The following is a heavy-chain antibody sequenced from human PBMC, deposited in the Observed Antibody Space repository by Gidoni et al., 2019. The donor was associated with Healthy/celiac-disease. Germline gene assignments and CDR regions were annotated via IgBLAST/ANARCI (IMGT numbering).Heavy chain of an antibody. CDR1: GFTFSSYA. CDR2: ISGSGGST. V-gene: IGHV3-23*01. D-gene: IGHD3-3*01. CDR3: AKGLRFLEWLGYFDY. J-gene: IGHJ4*02. Sequence: EVQLLESGGGVVQPGGSLRLSCAASGFTFSSYAMSWVRQAPGKGLEWVSAISGSGGSTYYADSVKGRFTISRDNSKNTLYLQMNSLRAEDTAVYYCAKGLRFLEWLGYFDYWGQGTLVTVSS.